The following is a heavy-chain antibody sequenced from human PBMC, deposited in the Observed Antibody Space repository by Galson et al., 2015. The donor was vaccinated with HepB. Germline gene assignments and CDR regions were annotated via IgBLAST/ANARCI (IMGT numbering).Heavy chain of an antibody. J-gene: IGHJ4*02. D-gene: IGHD3-10*01. CDR3: ARDHFARGLGEVDY. V-gene: IGHV3-30*04. CDR2: ISYDKKNK. Sequence: SLRLSCAASGLTFNIFAMHWVRQAPGKGLEWVSVISYDKKNKYYADSVKGRFTISRDNSKNTLYLQMNSLTTEDTAVYYCARDHFARGLGEVDYWGQGTLVTVSS. CDR1: GLTFNIFA.